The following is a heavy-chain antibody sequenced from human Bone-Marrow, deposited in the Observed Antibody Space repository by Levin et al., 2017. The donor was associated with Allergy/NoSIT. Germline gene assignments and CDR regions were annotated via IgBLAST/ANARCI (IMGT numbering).Heavy chain of an antibody. CDR1: GYTLSHYD. CDR3: SRGIWTDYFDFDN. V-gene: IGHV1-8*02. Sequence: ASVKVSCKASGYTLSHYDIHWVRQASGQGFEWMGWMKTNSGSTVYTEKFQGRVSMTWDTSTNTAYMDLSGLTSDDTAVYYCSRGIWTDYFDFDNWGQGTLVTVAS. D-gene: IGHD3/OR15-3a*01. CDR2: MKTNSGST. J-gene: IGHJ4*02.